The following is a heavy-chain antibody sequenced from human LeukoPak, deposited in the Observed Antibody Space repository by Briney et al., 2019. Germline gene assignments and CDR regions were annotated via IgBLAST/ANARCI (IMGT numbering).Heavy chain of an antibody. CDR2: IRGSGGST. CDR3: AKGAFFPYDFWSGYFGYFDY. V-gene: IGHV3-23*01. Sequence: GGPLRLSCAASGFTFSSYAMSWVRQAPGKGLEWVSAIRGSGGSTYYADSVKGRFTISRDNSKNTLYLQMNSLRAEDTAVYYCAKGAFFPYDFWSGYFGYFDYWGQGTLVTVSS. CDR1: GFTFSSYA. D-gene: IGHD3-3*01. J-gene: IGHJ4*02.